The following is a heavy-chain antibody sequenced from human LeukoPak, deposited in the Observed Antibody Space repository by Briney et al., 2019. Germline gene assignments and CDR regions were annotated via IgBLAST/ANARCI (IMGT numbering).Heavy chain of an antibody. CDR1: GFTFSSYA. D-gene: IGHD3-9*01. CDR2: ISYDGSNK. J-gene: IGHJ3*02. Sequence: GGTLRLSCAASGFTFSSYAMHWVCQAPGKGLEWVAVISYDGSNKYYADSVKGRFTISRDNAKNSLYLQMNSLRAEDTAVYYCARVLTYYDILTGYFPDAFDIWGQGTMVTVSS. CDR3: ARVLTYYDILTGYFPDAFDI. V-gene: IGHV3-30*04.